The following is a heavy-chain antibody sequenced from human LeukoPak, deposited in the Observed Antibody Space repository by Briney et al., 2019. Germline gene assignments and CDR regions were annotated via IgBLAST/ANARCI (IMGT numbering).Heavy chain of an antibody. CDR2: ISSSSDYI. CDR3: ARRAGDSSFQWGFDF. J-gene: IGHJ4*02. V-gene: IGHV3-21*01. Sequence: GGSLILSCAASGFTFSTYSMNWVRQAPGKGLEWPSSISSSSDYIYYADSVKGRFTISRDNAKNSLYLQMNSLRADDTAVYYCARRAGDSSFQWGFDFWGQGTLVTVSS. CDR1: GFTFSTYS. D-gene: IGHD2-21*02.